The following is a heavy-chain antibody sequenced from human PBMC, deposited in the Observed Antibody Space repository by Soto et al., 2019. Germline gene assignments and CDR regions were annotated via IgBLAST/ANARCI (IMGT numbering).Heavy chain of an antibody. Sequence: ASVKVSCKASGSTFTSYAMHWVRQAPGQRLEWMGWINAGNGNTKYSQKFQGRVTITRDTSASTAYMELSSLRSEDMAVYFCAKDSQPQDTSFGVVIMGGMDVSGEGTTVTVCS. V-gene: IGHV1-3*01. D-gene: IGHD3-3*01. CDR2: INAGNGNT. J-gene: IGHJ6*04. CDR3: AKDSQPQDTSFGVVIMGGMDV. CDR1: GSTFTSYA.